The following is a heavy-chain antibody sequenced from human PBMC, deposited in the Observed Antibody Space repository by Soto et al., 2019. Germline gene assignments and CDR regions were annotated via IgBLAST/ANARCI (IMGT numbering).Heavy chain of an antibody. CDR3: ARGRIVVPDPLWG. D-gene: IGHD2-21*01. CDR1: GFTFSSYA. V-gene: IGHV3-30-3*01. J-gene: IGHJ4*02. Sequence: QVQLVESGGGVVQPGRSLRLSCAASGFTFSSYAMHWVRQAPGKGLEWVAVISYDGSNKYYADSVKGRFTISRDNSKNTLELQMNSLRAEDTAVYYCARGRIVVPDPLWGWGQGTLVTVSS. CDR2: ISYDGSNK.